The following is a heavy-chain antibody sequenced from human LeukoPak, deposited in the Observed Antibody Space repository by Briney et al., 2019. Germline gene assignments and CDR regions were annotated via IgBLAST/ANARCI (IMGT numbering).Heavy chain of an antibody. Sequence: GGSLRLSCAASGFTFDDYGMSWVRQAPGKWLEWVSGINWNGGSTGYADSVKGRFTISRDNAKNSLYLQMNSLRAEDTALYYCARDSTVTTLDYFDYWGQGTLVTVSS. J-gene: IGHJ4*02. V-gene: IGHV3-20*04. CDR1: GFTFDDYG. D-gene: IGHD4-17*01. CDR3: ARDSTVTTLDYFDY. CDR2: INWNGGST.